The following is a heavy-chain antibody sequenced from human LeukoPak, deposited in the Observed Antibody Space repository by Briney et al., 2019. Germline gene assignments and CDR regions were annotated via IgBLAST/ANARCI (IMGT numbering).Heavy chain of an antibody. J-gene: IGHJ4*02. CDR2: IYSGCST. V-gene: IGHV3-53*01. Sequence: GGSLRLSCAASGFTVSSNYMSWVRQAPGKGLEWVSVIYSGCSTYYADSVKGRFTISRDNSKNTLYLQMNSLRAEDTAVYYCARDRRTGRLGELSLDLCFDYWGQGTLVTVSS. CDR1: GFTVSSNY. CDR3: ARDRRTGRLGELSLDLCFDY. D-gene: IGHD3-16*02.